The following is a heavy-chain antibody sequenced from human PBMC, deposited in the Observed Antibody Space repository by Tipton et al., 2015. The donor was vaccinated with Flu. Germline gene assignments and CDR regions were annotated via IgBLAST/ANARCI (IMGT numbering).Heavy chain of an antibody. CDR1: GGSMGQYY. V-gene: IGHV4-59*01. CDR2: IYYTGNP. CDR3: ARQIPAATKGRFDS. Sequence: LRLSCTISGGSMGQYYWSWIRQSPGKGLEWIGYIYYTGNPNYNPSLRSRVTISVDTSKNQVSLKLTSVTAADTAMYYCARQIPAATKGRFDSWGQGILVTVSS. D-gene: IGHD2-2*01. J-gene: IGHJ5*01.